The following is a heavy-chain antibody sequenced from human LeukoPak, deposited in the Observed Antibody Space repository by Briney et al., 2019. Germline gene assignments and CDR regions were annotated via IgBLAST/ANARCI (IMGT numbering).Heavy chain of an antibody. D-gene: IGHD5-18*01. J-gene: IGHJ4*02. CDR2: INPNDGDT. CDR1: GYTFTDYY. CDR3: ARANGGYSLLRI. Sequence: GASVKVSCKASGYTFTDYYMHWVRQAPGQGFEWMGWINPNDGDTNYAQKFQGRVTMTRDTSISTAHMEVSRLRSDDTAVYYCARANGGYSLLRIWGQGTLVTVSS. V-gene: IGHV1-2*02.